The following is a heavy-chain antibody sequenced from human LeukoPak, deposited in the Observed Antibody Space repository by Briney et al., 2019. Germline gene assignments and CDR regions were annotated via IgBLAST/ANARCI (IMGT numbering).Heavy chain of an antibody. D-gene: IGHD2-2*01. V-gene: IGHV4-59*08. CDR3: ARHRALADIVLVPTAMRRYGMDV. CDR1: GGSISSDH. CDR2: IYYSGST. Sequence: SETLSLTCTVLGGSISSDHWSWTRQPPGKGLEWIGYIYYSGSTNYNPSLKSRVTISVDTSKNQFSLKLSSVTAADTAVYYCARHRALADIVLVPTAMRRYGMDVWGQGTTVTVSS. J-gene: IGHJ6*02.